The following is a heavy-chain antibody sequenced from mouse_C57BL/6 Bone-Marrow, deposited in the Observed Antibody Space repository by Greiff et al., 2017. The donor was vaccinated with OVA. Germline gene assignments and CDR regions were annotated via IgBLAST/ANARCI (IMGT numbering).Heavy chain of an antibody. V-gene: IGHV5-15*04. Sequence: EVKLVESGGGLVQPGGSLKLSCAASGFTFSDYGMAWVRQAPRKGPAWVAFISNLAYSIYYADTVTGRFTISRENAKNTLYLEMSSLRSEDTAMYYCARLDYDANYFDYWGQGTTLTVSS. D-gene: IGHD2-4*01. CDR2: ISNLAYSI. CDR1: GFTFSDYG. J-gene: IGHJ2*01. CDR3: ARLDYDANYFDY.